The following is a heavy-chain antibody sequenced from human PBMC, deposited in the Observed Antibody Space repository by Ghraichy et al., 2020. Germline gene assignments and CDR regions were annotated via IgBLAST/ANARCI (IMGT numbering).Heavy chain of an antibody. CDR2: TYFRSKWFN. CDR1: GDSLSNKKTA. J-gene: IGHJ6*02. Sequence: SQTLSLTCTISGDSLSNKKTAWYWIRLSPSRGLQWLGRTYFRSKWFNDYADSVRGRITISPDAAKNTFSLQLDSVTPEDTALYYCARVTRAYSYYFYPMDVWGQGTTVTVSS. CDR3: ARVTRAYSYYFYPMDV. V-gene: IGHV6-1*01.